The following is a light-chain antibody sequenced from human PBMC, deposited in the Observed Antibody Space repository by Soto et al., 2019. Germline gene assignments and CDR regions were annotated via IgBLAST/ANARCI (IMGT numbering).Light chain of an antibody. Sequence: DIQMTQSPSSVSASVGDRVTITCRASQDISNWLAWYQQKPGKAPKLLIYVASNLQTGVPSRFSGSGSGTEFTLTISSLQPEDFATYYCQQANCVPYTFGQGTKLDIK. CDR3: QQANCVPYT. CDR2: VAS. J-gene: IGKJ2*01. V-gene: IGKV1-12*01. CDR1: QDISNW.